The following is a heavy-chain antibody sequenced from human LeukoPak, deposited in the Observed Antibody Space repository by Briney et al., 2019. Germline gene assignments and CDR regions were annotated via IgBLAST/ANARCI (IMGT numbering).Heavy chain of an antibody. D-gene: IGHD6-19*01. CDR2: IWYDGSNK. CDR3: ARDCPYSSGWLNGMDV. V-gene: IGHV3-33*01. J-gene: IGHJ6*02. CDR1: GFTFSSYG. Sequence: PGGSLRLSCAASGFTFSSYGMHWVRQAPGKGLEWVAAIWYDGSNKYYADSVKGRFTISRDNSKNTLYLQMNSLRAEDTAVYYCARDCPYSSGWLNGMDVWGQGTTVTVSS.